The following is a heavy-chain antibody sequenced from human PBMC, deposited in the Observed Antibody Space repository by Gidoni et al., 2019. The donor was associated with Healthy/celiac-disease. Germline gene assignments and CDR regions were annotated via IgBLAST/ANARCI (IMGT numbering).Heavy chain of an antibody. D-gene: IGHD6-13*01. J-gene: IGHJ5*02. CDR2: INHSGST. CDR1: GGSFSGYY. V-gene: IGHV4-34*01. CDR3: ARVLYDRSSWSYRYNWFDP. Sequence: QVQLQQWGAGLLKPSETLSLTCAVYGGSFSGYYWSWIRQPPGKGLEWIGEINHSGSTNYNPSLKSRVTISVDTSKNQFSLKLSSVTAADTAVYYCARVLYDRSSWSYRYNWFDPWGQGTLVTVSS.